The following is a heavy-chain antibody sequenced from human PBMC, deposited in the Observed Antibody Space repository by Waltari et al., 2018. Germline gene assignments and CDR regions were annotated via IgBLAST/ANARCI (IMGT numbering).Heavy chain of an antibody. Sequence: EVQLVESGGGLIQPGGSLRLSCAASGFTVSSNYMSWVRQAPVKGLEWVSVICGGGSTEYADSVKGRFTSSRDNSKNTLYLQMNSLRAEDTAVYYCARDPLNYYDSSGWGQGTLVTVSS. CDR2: ICGGGST. CDR1: GFTVSSNY. D-gene: IGHD3-22*01. V-gene: IGHV3-53*01. CDR3: ARDPLNYYDSSG. J-gene: IGHJ4*02.